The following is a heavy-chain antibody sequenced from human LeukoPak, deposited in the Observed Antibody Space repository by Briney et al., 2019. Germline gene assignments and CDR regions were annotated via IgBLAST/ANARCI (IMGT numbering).Heavy chain of an antibody. CDR1: GGSINNYY. D-gene: IGHD3-3*01. CDR2: IYYSGST. V-gene: IGHV4-59*01. Sequence: SETLSLTCTVSGGSINNYYWSWIRQPPGKGLEWIAYIYYSGSTNYNPSLKSRVTISVDTSKNQFSLKLTSVTAADTAVYYCARGGPREWLPFYWGQGTLVTVSS. CDR3: ARGGPREWLPFY. J-gene: IGHJ4*02.